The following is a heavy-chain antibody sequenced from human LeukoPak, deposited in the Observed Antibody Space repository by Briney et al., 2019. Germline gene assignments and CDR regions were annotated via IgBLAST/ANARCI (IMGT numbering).Heavy chain of an antibody. D-gene: IGHD1-26*01. CDR3: ARDRGIVGTTGYYYMDV. V-gene: IGHV3-11*04. CDR1: GFTFSDYY. J-gene: IGHJ6*03. Sequence: GGSLRLSCAASGFTFSDYYMSWIRQAPGKGLEWVSYISRSGSTIYYADSVKGRFTISRDNAKNSLYLQIDSLRAEDSAVYYCARDRGIVGTTGYYYMDVWGKGTTVTVSS. CDR2: ISRSGSTI.